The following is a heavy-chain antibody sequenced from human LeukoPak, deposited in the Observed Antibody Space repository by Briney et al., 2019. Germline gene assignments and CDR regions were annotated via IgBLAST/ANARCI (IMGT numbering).Heavy chain of an antibody. CDR1: GFTFSSYA. V-gene: IGHV3-23*01. J-gene: IGHJ6*02. CDR2: ISGSGGST. D-gene: IGHD3-9*01. CDR3: ARFDWNSYYGMDV. Sequence: GGSLRLSCAASGFTFSSYAMSWVRQAPGKGLEWVSAISGSGGSTYYADSVKGRFTISRDNSKNTLYLQMNSLRAEDTAVYYSARFDWNSYYGMDVWGQGTTVTVSS.